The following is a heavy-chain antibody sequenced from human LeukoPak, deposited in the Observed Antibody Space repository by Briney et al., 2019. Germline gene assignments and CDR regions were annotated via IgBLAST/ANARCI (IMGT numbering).Heavy chain of an antibody. D-gene: IGHD2-2*01. CDR1: GFTFSSYE. Sequence: GGSLRLSCAASGFTFSSYEMNWVRQAPGKGLEWVSYISSSGSTIYYADSVKGRFTISRDNAKNSLYLQMNSLRAEDTAVYYCARGPCSSTSCQDSFDYHYYGMDVWGKGTTVTVSS. CDR2: ISSSGSTI. J-gene: IGHJ6*04. CDR3: ARGPCSSTSCQDSFDYHYYGMDV. V-gene: IGHV3-48*03.